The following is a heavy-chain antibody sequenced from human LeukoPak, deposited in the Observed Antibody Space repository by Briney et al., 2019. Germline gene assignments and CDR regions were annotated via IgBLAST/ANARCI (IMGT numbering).Heavy chain of an antibody. D-gene: IGHD3-22*01. Sequence: GGSLRLSCAASGFTFSNYWMSWVRQAPGKGLEWVANIKQDGSEKHYVDSVKGRFTISRDNAKNSLSLQMNSLRAEDTAVYYCARITFYYGSCGYLGWFDPWGQGTLVTVSS. J-gene: IGHJ5*02. CDR1: GFTFSNYW. CDR3: ARITFYYGSCGYLGWFDP. CDR2: IKQDGSEK. V-gene: IGHV3-7*01.